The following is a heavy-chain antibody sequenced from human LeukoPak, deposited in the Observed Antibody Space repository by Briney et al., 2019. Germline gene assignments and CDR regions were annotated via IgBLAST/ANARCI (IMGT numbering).Heavy chain of an antibody. J-gene: IGHJ4*02. CDR3: ARPSYYDSSGSDY. V-gene: IGHV5-10-1*01. D-gene: IGHD3-22*01. Sequence: GESLKISCKGSGYSFTSYWISWVRQMPGQGLEWMGRIDPSDSYTNYSPSFQGHVTFSADKPISTAYLQWSSLKASDTAMYYCARPSYYDSSGSDYWGQGTLVTVSS. CDR2: IDPSDSYT. CDR1: GYSFTSYW.